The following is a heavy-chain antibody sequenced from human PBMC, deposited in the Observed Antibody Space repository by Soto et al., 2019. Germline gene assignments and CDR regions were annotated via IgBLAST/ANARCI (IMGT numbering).Heavy chain of an antibody. Sequence: QVQLVESGGGVVQPGRSLRLSCAASGFTFSSYGMHWVRQAPGKGLEWVAVISYDGSNKYYADSVKGRFTISRDNSKNTLYLQMNSLRAEDTAVYYCAKDVDAGMDVWGQGTTVTVSS. V-gene: IGHV3-30*18. CDR3: AKDVDAGMDV. CDR1: GFTFSSYG. CDR2: ISYDGSNK. J-gene: IGHJ6*02.